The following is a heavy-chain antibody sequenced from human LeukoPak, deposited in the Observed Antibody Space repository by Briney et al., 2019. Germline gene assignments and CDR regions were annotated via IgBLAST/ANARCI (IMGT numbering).Heavy chain of an antibody. CDR1: TFTFNNHG. J-gene: IGHJ4*02. D-gene: IGHD6-19*01. V-gene: IGHV3-30*03. CDR3: AREATWGQWYFDH. CDR2: IAADGGVK. Sequence: GGSLRLSCVTSTFTFNNHGMHWVRQAPGKGLEWVAVIAADGGVKHYTYSVKGRFVLTRDDSKNTVYLEMNNVKVEDTAVSYCAREATWGQWYFDHWGQGAPVIVSS.